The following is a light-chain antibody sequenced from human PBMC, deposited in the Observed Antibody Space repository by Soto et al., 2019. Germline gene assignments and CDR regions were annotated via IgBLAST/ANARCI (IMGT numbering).Light chain of an antibody. J-gene: IGLJ1*01. CDR2: EVT. V-gene: IGLV2-14*01. CDR1: SGDIGSYTY. Sequence: QSALTQPASVSGSPGQSITISCTGTSGDIGSYTYVSWYQQYPGKAPKLLISEVTNRPSGVSNRFSGSKSGNTASLTISGLQAEDEAHYYCISCTSVNTRCVFGSGTKLTVL. CDR3: ISCTSVNTRCV.